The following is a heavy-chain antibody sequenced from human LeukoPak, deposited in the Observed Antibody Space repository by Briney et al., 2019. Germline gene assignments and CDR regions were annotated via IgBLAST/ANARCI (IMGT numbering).Heavy chain of an antibody. D-gene: IGHD2-8*02. Sequence: KSGGSLRLSCAASGFTFSRYSMNWVRQAPGKGLEWVSSISSRSDYIYYADSVKGRFTISRDNAKNSLYLQMNSLRAEDTAVYYCARVVQGMVVYVIRDYYYYMDVWGKGTTVTVSS. CDR1: GFTFSRYS. CDR2: ISSRSDYI. V-gene: IGHV3-21*01. CDR3: ARVVQGMVVYVIRDYYYYMDV. J-gene: IGHJ6*03.